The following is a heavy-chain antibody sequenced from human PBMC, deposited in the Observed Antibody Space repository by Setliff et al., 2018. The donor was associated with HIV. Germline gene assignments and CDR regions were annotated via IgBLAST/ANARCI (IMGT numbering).Heavy chain of an antibody. Sequence: PSETLSLTCTVSGGSMNSYYWNWIRQPPGKGLEWIGHIYTSGSTNYNPSLKSRVTISVDTSKNQFSLKLSSVTAADTAVYYCASYSSSWTSFQHWGQGTLVT. CDR3: ASYSSSWTSFQH. D-gene: IGHD6-13*01. CDR1: GGSMNSYY. V-gene: IGHV4-4*08. J-gene: IGHJ1*01. CDR2: IYTSGST.